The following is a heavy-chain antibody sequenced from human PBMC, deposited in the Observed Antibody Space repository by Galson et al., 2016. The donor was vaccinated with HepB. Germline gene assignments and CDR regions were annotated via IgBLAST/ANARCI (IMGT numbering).Heavy chain of an antibody. CDR1: GVSVSSVSDY. D-gene: IGHD7-27*01. V-gene: IGHV4-61*01. J-gene: IGHJ4*02. Sequence: SETLSLTCTVSGVSVSSVSDYWSWIRQPPGRGLEWIGYIYYSGSTNYNPALKSRVTISVDTSKNQFSLNLTSVTAADTAVYYCARQREAGDAYFDYWGQGTLVTVSS. CDR3: ARQREAGDAYFDY. CDR2: IYYSGST.